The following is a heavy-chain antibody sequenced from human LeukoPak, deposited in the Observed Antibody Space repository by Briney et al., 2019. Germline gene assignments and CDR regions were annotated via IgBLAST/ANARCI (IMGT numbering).Heavy chain of an antibody. CDR3: ARGPYCSGGSCYSSYYYYYMDV. J-gene: IGHJ6*03. CDR1: GGSISSYY. V-gene: IGHV4-59*01. D-gene: IGHD2-15*01. CDR2: IYYSGST. Sequence: SETLSLTCTVSGGSISSYYWSWIRQPPGKGLEWIGYIYYSGSTNYSPSLKSRVTISVDTSKNQFSLKLSSVTAADTAVYYCARGPYCSGGSCYSSYYYYYMDVWGKGTTVTVSS.